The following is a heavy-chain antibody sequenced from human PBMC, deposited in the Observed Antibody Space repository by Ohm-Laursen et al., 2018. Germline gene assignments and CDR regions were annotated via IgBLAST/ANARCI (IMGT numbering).Heavy chain of an antibody. CDR2: ISSSGSTI. D-gene: IGHD6-13*01. V-gene: IGHV3-11*01. CDR1: GSTFCVYN. Sequence: SLTLSFTSSGSTFCVYNMSWICKSPRQGPEWVSYISSSGSTIYYADSVKGRFTISRDNAKNSLYLQMISLRAEDMAVYYCARGGQQQVEDYWGQGALVTVSS. CDR3: ARGGQQQVEDY. J-gene: IGHJ4*02.